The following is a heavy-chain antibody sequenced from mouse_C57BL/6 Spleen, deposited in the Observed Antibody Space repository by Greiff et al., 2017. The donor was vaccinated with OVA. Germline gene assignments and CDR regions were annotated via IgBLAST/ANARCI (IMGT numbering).Heavy chain of an antibody. CDR3: TRWGDGYWYFDV. D-gene: IGHD2-3*01. CDR1: GYTFTDYE. Sequence: QVQLQQSGAELVRPGASVTLSCKASGYTFTDYEMHWVKQTPVHGLEWIGAIDPETGGTAYNQKFKGKAILTADKSSSTAYMELRSLTSEDSAVYYCTRWGDGYWYFDVWGTGTTVTVSS. CDR2: IDPETGGT. V-gene: IGHV1-15*01. J-gene: IGHJ1*03.